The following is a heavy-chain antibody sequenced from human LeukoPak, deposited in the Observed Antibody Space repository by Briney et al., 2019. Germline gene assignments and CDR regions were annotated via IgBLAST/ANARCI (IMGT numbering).Heavy chain of an antibody. D-gene: IGHD3-22*01. J-gene: IGHJ6*03. Sequence: GSLRLSCAASGFTFSSYGMHWVRQAPGKGLEWVAFIRHDGSNKYYADSVKGRFTISRDNFKNTLYLQMNSLRAGDTAVYYCAKGSELVVITRDHYMAVWGKGTTVTISS. CDR2: IRHDGSNK. CDR1: GFTFSSYG. CDR3: AKGSELVVITRDHYMAV. V-gene: IGHV3-30*02.